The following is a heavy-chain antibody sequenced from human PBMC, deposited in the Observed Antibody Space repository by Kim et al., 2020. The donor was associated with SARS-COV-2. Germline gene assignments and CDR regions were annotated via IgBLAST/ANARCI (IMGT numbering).Heavy chain of an antibody. D-gene: IGHD3-10*01. CDR2: ISGSGGST. J-gene: IGHJ4*02. CDR3: AKDEGALWFGELLTSDY. Sequence: GGSLRLSCAASGFTFSSYAMSWVRQAPGKGLEWVSAISGSGGSTYYADSVKGRFTISRDNSKNTLYLQMNSLRAEDTAVYYCAKDEGALWFGELLTSDYWGQGTLVTVSS. CDR1: GFTFSSYA. V-gene: IGHV3-23*01.